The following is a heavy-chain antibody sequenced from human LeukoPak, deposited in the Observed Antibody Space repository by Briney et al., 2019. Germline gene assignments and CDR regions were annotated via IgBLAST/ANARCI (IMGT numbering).Heavy chain of an antibody. CDR1: GFSFSDYY. J-gene: IGHJ4*02. CDR3: ARRNNGSFDY. V-gene: IGHV3-11*01. CDR2: ITSGVTI. D-gene: IGHD1/OR15-1a*01. Sequence: GGSLRLSCAASGFSFSDYYVSWIRQAPGKGLEWVSYITSGVTIYYADSVKGRFTISRDNAKNSLYLQMNSLRVEDTAVYYCARRNNGSFDYWGQGTLVTVSS.